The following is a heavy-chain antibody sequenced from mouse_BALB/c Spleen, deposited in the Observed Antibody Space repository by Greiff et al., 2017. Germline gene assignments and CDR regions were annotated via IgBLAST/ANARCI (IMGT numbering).Heavy chain of an antibody. D-gene: IGHD1-2*01. V-gene: IGHV3-6*02. CDR1: GYSITSGYY. CDR3: ATLLRLRYFDV. CDR2: ISYDGSN. Sequence: VQLQQSGPGLVKPSQSLSLTCSVTGYSITSGYYWNWIRQFPGNKLEWMGYISYDGSNNYNPSLKNRISITRDTSKNQFFLKLNSVTTEDTATYYCATLLRLRYFDVWGAGTTVTVSS. J-gene: IGHJ1*01.